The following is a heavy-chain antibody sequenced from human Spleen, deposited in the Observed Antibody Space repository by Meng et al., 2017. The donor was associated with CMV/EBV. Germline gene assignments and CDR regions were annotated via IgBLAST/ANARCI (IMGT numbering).Heavy chain of an antibody. CDR3: ARGGIVVVPAAAYYYYYGMDV. V-gene: IGHV1-69*05. Sequence: SVKVSCKASGYSLSSYGISWVRQAPGQGLEWMGGIIPIFGTANYAQKFQGRVTITTDESTSTAYMELSSLRSEDTAVYYCARGGIVVVPAAAYYYYYGMDVWGQGTTVTVSS. CDR2: IIPIFGTA. CDR1: GYSLSSYG. D-gene: IGHD2-2*01. J-gene: IGHJ6*02.